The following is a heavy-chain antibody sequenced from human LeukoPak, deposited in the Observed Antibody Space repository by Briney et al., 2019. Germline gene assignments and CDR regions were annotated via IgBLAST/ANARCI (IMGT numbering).Heavy chain of an antibody. D-gene: IGHD2-15*01. CDR1: GGSFSGYY. V-gene: IGHV4-34*01. CDR3: ARGRDEEYCSGGSCYSGLLWFDP. Sequence: SSETLSLTCAVYGGSFSGYYWSWIRQPPGKGLEWIGEINHSGSTNYNPSLKSRVTISVDTSKNQFSLKLSSVTAADTAVYYCARGRDEEYCSGGSCYSGLLWFDPWGQGTLVTVSS. CDR2: INHSGST. J-gene: IGHJ5*02.